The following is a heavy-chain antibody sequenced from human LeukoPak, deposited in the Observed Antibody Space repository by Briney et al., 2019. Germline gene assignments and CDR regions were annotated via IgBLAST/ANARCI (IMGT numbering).Heavy chain of an antibody. CDR2: IWYDGSNK. V-gene: IGHV3-33*01. Sequence: GRSLRLSCAASGFTFSSYGMHWVRQAPGKGLEWVAVIWYDGSNKYYAESVKGRFTISRDNSKNTLYLQMNSLRAEDTAVYYCAREYDFWSGDIDYWGQGTLVTVSS. D-gene: IGHD3-3*01. J-gene: IGHJ4*02. CDR1: GFTFSSYG. CDR3: AREYDFWSGDIDY.